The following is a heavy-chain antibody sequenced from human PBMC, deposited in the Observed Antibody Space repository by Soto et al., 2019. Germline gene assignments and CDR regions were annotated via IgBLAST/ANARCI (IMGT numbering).Heavy chain of an antibody. D-gene: IGHD3-3*02. CDR3: ASFSRNPRGDAFDI. CDR1: GFTFSSYG. V-gene: IGHV3-74*01. J-gene: IGHJ3*02. CDR2: INSDGSST. Sequence: GGSLRLSCAASGFTFSSYGMHWVRQAPGKGLVWVSRINSDGSSTSYADSVKGRFTISRDNAKNTLYLQMNSLRAEDTAVYYCASFSRNPRGDAFDIWGQGTMVTVSS.